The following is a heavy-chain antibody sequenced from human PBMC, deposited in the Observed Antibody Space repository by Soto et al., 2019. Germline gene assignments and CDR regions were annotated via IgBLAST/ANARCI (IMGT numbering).Heavy chain of an antibody. CDR2: IIPIFGTA. J-gene: IGHJ4*02. V-gene: IGHV1-69*13. CDR1: GGTFSSYA. Sequence: ASVKVSCKASGGTFSSYAISWVRQAPGQGLEWMGGIIPIFGTANYAQKFQGRVTITADESTSTAYMELSSLRSEDTAVYYCARGADSSSWYSCFDYWGQGTLVTVSS. D-gene: IGHD6-13*01. CDR3: ARGADSSSWYSCFDY.